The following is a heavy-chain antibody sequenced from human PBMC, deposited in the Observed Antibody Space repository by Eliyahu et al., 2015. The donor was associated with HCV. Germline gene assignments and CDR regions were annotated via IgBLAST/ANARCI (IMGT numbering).Heavy chain of an antibody. CDR2: LYWDDDX. D-gene: IGHD2-15*01. CDR3: AHSTRLPNCSGGTCYYFDY. CDR1: GFSLSTSGXG. V-gene: IGHV2-5*02. Sequence: QITLKESGPTLVKPTQTLTLTCTFSGFSLSTSGXGMGWVRQPPGEALEWLIILYWDDDXRYSPSLKSRLTITKDTSKNQVVLTMTNMDPVDTGTYYCAHSTRLPNCSGGTCYYFDYWGQGTLVTVSS. J-gene: IGHJ4*02.